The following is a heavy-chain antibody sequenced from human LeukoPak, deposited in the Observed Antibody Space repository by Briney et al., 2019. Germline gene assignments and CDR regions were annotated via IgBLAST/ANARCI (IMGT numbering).Heavy chain of an antibody. Sequence: GSLRLSCAASGFTFSSYAMSWVRQVPGKGLEWVSVISGSGDNTYYADSVKGRFTIFRDNSKNMLYLQMNSLRAEDTAVYYCAKWKYSNSGIDDYWGQGTLVTVSS. CDR1: GFTFSSYA. V-gene: IGHV3-23*01. CDR2: ISGSGDNT. D-gene: IGHD6-6*01. CDR3: AKWKYSNSGIDDY. J-gene: IGHJ4*02.